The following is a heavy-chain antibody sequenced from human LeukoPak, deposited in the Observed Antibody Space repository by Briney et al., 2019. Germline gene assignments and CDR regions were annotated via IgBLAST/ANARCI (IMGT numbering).Heavy chain of an antibody. J-gene: IGHJ4*02. CDR1: GFTFSGYS. CDR3: ATSSGSVDY. CDR2: SNSDGNIK. Sequence: GGSLRLSCAASGFTFSGYSMNWVRQAPGKALEGVSYSNSDGNIKHYADSVRGRFTISRDNAKNSLYLQMNSLRVEDTAVYYCATSSGSVDYWGQGTLVTVSS. V-gene: IGHV3-48*04. D-gene: IGHD1-26*01.